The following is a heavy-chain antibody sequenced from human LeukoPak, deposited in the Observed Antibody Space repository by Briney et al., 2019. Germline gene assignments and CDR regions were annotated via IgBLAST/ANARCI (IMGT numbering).Heavy chain of an antibody. CDR2: IDSGITM. J-gene: IGHJ4*02. V-gene: IGHV3-11*01. CDR1: GFTFGDYY. Sequence: GGSLRLSCTASGFTFGDYYMNWIRQAPGKGLEWVSYIDSGITMYYADSVKGRFTISRDDAKNSLHLQMNSLRAEDTAVYYCASGGYNYGRYYFDYWGQGILVTVSS. D-gene: IGHD5-18*01. CDR3: ASGGYNYGRYYFDY.